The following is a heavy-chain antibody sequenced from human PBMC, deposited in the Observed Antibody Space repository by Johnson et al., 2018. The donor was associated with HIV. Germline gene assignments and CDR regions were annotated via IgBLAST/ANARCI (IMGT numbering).Heavy chain of an antibody. CDR2: IKSKTDGGTT. D-gene: IGHD7-27*01. Sequence: VQLVESGGGVVQPGGSLRLSCAASGFTFSNAWMSWVRQAPGKGLEWVGRIKSKTDGGTTDYAAPLKGRFTIPRDDSKNTLYLQMNSLKTEETAVYYCASELGIRLDAFDIWGQGTMVTVSS. V-gene: IGHV3-15*01. J-gene: IGHJ3*02. CDR3: ASELGIRLDAFDI. CDR1: GFTFSNAW.